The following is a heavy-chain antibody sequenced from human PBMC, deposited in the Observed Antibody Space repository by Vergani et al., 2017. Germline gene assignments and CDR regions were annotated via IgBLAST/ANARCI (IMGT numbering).Heavy chain of an antibody. CDR3: ARDWGSSSGCYSDY. CDR1: GFTFSSYA. Sequence: QVQLVESGGGVVQPGRSLRLSCAASGFTFSSYAMHWVRQAPGKGLEWVAVILYDGSNTYYADSVKGRFTISRDNSKNTLYLQMNSLRAEDTAVYYCARDWGSSSGCYSDYWGQGTLVTVSS. CDR2: ILYDGSNT. V-gene: IGHV3-30-3*01. D-gene: IGHD2-2*01. J-gene: IGHJ4*02.